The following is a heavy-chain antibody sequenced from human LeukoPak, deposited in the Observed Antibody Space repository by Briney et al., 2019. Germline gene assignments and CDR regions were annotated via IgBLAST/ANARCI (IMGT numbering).Heavy chain of an antibody. Sequence: SETLSLTCTVSGGSISSYYWSWIRQPPGKGLEWIGYIYYSGSTNYNPSLKSRVTISVDTSKNQFSLKLSSVTAADTAVYYCARRTGVARYYYYYMDVWGKGTTVAVSS. CDR3: ARRTGVARYYYYYMDV. V-gene: IGHV4-59*01. CDR1: GGSISSYY. D-gene: IGHD5-12*01. CDR2: IYYSGST. J-gene: IGHJ6*03.